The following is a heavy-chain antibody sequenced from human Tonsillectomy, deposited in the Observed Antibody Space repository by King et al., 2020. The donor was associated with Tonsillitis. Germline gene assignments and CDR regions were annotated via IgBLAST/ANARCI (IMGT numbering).Heavy chain of an antibody. CDR1: GFTFSSYG. V-gene: IGHV3-33*01. Sequence: GGAGGGGGQPGRSLRLSCAASGFTFSSYGMHWVRQAPGKGLEWVAVIWYDGSNKYYADSVKGRFTISRDNSKNTLYLQMNSLRAEDTAVYYCARDRLRYCSSTSCQGAFDYWGQGTLVTVSS. D-gene: IGHD2-2*01. J-gene: IGHJ4*02. CDR2: IWYDGSNK. CDR3: ARDRLRYCSSTSCQGAFDY.